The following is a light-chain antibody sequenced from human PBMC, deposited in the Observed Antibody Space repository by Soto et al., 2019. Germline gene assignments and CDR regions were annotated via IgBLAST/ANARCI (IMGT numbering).Light chain of an antibody. Sequence: QAVVTQPPSMSGAPGQRVTISCTGSSSNIGAGFDVHWYQHLPGTAPKVLIYRNSDRPSGVPDRFSGSTSGTSASLAITGLQAEDEADYYCHSYDRTLSSYVFGTGTKLTVL. CDR3: HSYDRTLSSYV. V-gene: IGLV1-40*01. J-gene: IGLJ1*01. CDR2: RNS. CDR1: SSNIGAGFD.